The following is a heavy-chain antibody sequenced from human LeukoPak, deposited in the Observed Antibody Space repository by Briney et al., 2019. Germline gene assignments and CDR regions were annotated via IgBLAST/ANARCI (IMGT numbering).Heavy chain of an antibody. CDR1: GFTLSTSA. Sequence: PGGSLRLSCAGSGFTLSTSAMAWGRQGPGEGLGWGLGICARGGSTYYADSMKGRFTLSRDNSKNTHYLQMNSLSTEDTAIYYCSKAPCNGGTCYDYELHPCGQGTLVTVSS. J-gene: IGHJ5*02. V-gene: IGHV3-23*01. D-gene: IGHD2-15*01. CDR2: ICARGGST. CDR3: SKAPCNGGTCYDYELHP.